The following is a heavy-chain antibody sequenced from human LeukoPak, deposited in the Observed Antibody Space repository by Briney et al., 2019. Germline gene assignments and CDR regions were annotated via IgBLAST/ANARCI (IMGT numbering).Heavy chain of an antibody. V-gene: IGHV1-2*02. CDR1: GYTFTGYY. Sequence: ASVRVSCTASGYTFTGYYMHWVRQAPGQGLEWMGWINPNSGGTNYAQKFQGRVTMTRDTSISTAYMELSRLRSDDTAVYYCARGRIAAAGTIIRFDPWGQGTLVTASS. CDR3: ARGRIAAAGTIIRFDP. J-gene: IGHJ5*02. D-gene: IGHD6-13*01. CDR2: INPNSGGT.